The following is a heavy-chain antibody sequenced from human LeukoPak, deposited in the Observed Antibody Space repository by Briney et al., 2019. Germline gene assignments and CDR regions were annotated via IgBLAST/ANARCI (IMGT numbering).Heavy chain of an antibody. CDR3: AREDCTIGAVCSSLLDH. Sequence: TGGSLRLSCAASGLTFSSDWMHWVRQVPGKGLVWVSRINSDAGTINYADSVKGRFTISRDNAKNTLYLQMNNLRAEDTAVYYCAREDCTIGAVCSSLLDHWGRGILVTVSS. CDR2: INSDAGTI. D-gene: IGHD2-8*01. J-gene: IGHJ4*02. CDR1: GLTFSSDW. V-gene: IGHV3-74*01.